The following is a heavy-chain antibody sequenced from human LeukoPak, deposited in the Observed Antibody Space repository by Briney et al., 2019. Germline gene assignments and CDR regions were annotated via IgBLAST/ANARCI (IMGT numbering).Heavy chain of an antibody. CDR2: ISGSGGST. J-gene: IGHJ4*02. CDR3: ARHKSDTAMTYYFDY. V-gene: IGHV3-23*01. CDR1: GFTFSSYA. D-gene: IGHD5-18*01. Sequence: QPGGSLRLTCAASGFTFSSYAMSWVRQAPGKGLEWVSAISGSGGSTYYADSVKGRFTISRDNSKNTLYLQMNSLKASDTAMYYCARHKSDTAMTYYFDYWGQGTLVTVSS.